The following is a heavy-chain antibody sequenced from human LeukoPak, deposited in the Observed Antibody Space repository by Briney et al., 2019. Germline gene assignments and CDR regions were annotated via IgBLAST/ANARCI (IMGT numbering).Heavy chain of an antibody. CDR2: ISGTTGRT. CDR1: GFTFRNYA. V-gene: IGHV3-23*01. D-gene: IGHD3-3*01. CDR3: ARGDHYYDFPIEH. Sequence: GGSLRLSCIASGFTFRNYAMTWVRQAPGKGLEWVSSISGTTGRTYYADSARGRFTISRDNSKNTLSVQMSSLRAEDTAIYYCARGDHYYDFPIEHWGQGTLVTVSS. J-gene: IGHJ4*02.